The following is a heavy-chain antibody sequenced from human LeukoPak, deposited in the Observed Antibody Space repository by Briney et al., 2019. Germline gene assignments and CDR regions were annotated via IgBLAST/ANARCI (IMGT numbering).Heavy chain of an antibody. CDR3: AKVAAAGKYNWFDP. CDR1: RFTFSSYA. CDR2: ISGSGGST. V-gene: IGHV3-23*01. D-gene: IGHD6-13*01. J-gene: IGHJ5*02. Sequence: GGSLRLSCTASRFTFSSYAMNWVRQAPGKGLEWVSGISGSGGSTYYADSVKGRFTISRDNSKNTLYLQMNSLRAEDTAAYYCAKVAAAGKYNWFDPWGQGTLVTVSS.